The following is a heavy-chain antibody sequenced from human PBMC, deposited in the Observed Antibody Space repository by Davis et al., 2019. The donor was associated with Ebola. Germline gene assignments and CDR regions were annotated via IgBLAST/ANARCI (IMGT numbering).Heavy chain of an antibody. CDR1: VGSFRGYY. Sequence: MPSETLSLTCAVYVGSFRGYYWSWVRQPPGKGLEWIGEINYSGGTNYNPSLKSRVTISVDKSKNQFSLKLSSVTAADTAVYYCARQDYAAYYYGMDVWGQGTTVTVSS. CDR3: ARQDYAAYYYGMDV. J-gene: IGHJ6*02. D-gene: IGHD4-17*01. CDR2: INYSGGT. V-gene: IGHV4-34*01.